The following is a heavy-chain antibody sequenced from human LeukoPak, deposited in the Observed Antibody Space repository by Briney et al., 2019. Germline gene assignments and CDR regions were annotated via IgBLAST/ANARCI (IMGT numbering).Heavy chain of an antibody. CDR1: GFTFSNYA. D-gene: IGHD3-22*01. CDR2: ISGSGGST. J-gene: IGHJ4*02. Sequence: GGSLRLSCAASGFTFSNYAMSWVRQAPGKGLEWVSAISGSGGSTYYADSVKGRFTISRDNSKNTLYLQINSLRAEDTAVYYCAKAEYYYDSSGTFDYWGQGTLVTVSS. CDR3: AKAEYYYDSSGTFDY. V-gene: IGHV3-23*01.